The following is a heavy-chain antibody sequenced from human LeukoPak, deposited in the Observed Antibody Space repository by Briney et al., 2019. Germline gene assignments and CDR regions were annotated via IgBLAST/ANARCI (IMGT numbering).Heavy chain of an antibody. CDR2: ISGSGGST. D-gene: IGHD6-6*01. CDR1: GFTFSSYA. V-gene: IGHV3-23*01. J-gene: IGHJ4*02. Sequence: GGSLRLSCAASGFTFSSYAMSWVRQAPGKGLEWVSAISGSGGSTYYADSVKGRFTISRDNSKNTLYLQMNSLRAEDTAVYYCARPLTAARVSGPFDYWGQGTLVTVSS. CDR3: ARPLTAARVSGPFDY.